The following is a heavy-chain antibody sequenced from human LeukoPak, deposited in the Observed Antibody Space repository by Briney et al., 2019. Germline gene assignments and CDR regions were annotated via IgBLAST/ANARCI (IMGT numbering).Heavy chain of an antibody. CDR2: IYIDGTT. Sequence: GGSLRLSCAASGFIVSHNYMTWVRQAPGKGLEWISVIYIDGTTYYADSVKGRFTISRDQANDTLYLQMNTLRDEDTAVYYCARGPRYSFYWGQGTLVSVSS. J-gene: IGHJ4*02. CDR1: GFIVSHNY. D-gene: IGHD6-13*01. CDR3: ARGPRYSFY. V-gene: IGHV3-53*01.